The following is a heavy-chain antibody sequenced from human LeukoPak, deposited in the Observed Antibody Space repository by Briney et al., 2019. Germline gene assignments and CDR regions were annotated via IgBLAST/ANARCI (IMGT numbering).Heavy chain of an antibody. CDR3: ARRSPGRGDFDY. Sequence: SQTLSLTCAISGDSVSTNVATWNWIRQSPSRGLEWLATTYYRSKWYNDFAVSVKSRMAINADTSKNQFSLQLNSMSPEDTAVYYCARRSPGRGDFDYWGPGTLVTVSS. V-gene: IGHV6-1*01. CDR1: GDSVSTNVAT. D-gene: IGHD3-10*01. CDR2: TYYRSKWYN. J-gene: IGHJ4*02.